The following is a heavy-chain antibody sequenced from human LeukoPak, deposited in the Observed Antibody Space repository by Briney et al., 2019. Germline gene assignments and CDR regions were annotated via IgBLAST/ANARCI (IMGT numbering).Heavy chain of an antibody. Sequence: GGSLRLSCAASGFTFSSYAMHWVRQAPGKGLEWVAVISYDGSNKYYADSVKGRFTISRDNSKNTLYLQMNSLRAEDTAVYYCARDNPIAVAGSDAFDTWGQGTMVTVSS. J-gene: IGHJ3*02. V-gene: IGHV3-30-3*01. CDR1: GFTFSSYA. D-gene: IGHD6-19*01. CDR3: ARDNPIAVAGSDAFDT. CDR2: ISYDGSNK.